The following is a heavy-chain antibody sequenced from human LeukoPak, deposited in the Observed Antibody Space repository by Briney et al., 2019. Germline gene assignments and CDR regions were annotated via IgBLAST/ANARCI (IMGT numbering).Heavy chain of an antibody. J-gene: IGHJ6*03. CDR2: IYYSGST. D-gene: IGHD3-10*01. Sequence: PSETLSLTCTVSGGSISSSSYYWGWIRQPPGKGLEWIGYIYYSGSTNYNPSLKSRVTMSVDTSKNQFSLKLSSVTAADTAVYYCARYGSGTGTNYYYYMDVWGKGTTVTISS. CDR3: ARYGSGTGTNYYYYMDV. V-gene: IGHV4-61*05. CDR1: GGSISSSSYY.